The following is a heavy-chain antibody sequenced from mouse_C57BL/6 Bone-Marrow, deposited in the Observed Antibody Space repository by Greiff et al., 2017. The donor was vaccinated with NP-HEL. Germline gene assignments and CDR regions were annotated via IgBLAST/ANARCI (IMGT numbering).Heavy chain of an antibody. CDR3: ARYDDYDVGTSLFAY. Sequence: EVKLMESGGGLVQPGGSLSLSCAASGFTFTDYYMSWVRQPPGKALEWLGFIRNKANGYTTEYSASVKGRFTISRDNSQSILYLQMNALRAEDSATYYCARYDDYDVGTSLFAYWGQGTLVTVSA. D-gene: IGHD2-4*01. V-gene: IGHV7-3*01. CDR1: GFTFTDYY. CDR2: IRNKANGYTT. J-gene: IGHJ3*01.